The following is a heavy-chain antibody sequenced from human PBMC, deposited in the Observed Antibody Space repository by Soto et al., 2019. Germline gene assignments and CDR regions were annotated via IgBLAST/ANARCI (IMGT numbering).Heavy chain of an antibody. Sequence: SETLSLTCTVSGGSISSANYYWGRIRQPPGKGLEWIGSIYYSGSTYYSPSLKSRVTISLDTSMNQFSLKLTSVSAADTAMYYCARQATISWSYWGQGTLVTVSS. J-gene: IGHJ4*02. D-gene: IGHD6-13*01. CDR1: GGSISSANYY. V-gene: IGHV4-39*01. CDR2: IYYSGST. CDR3: ARQATISWSY.